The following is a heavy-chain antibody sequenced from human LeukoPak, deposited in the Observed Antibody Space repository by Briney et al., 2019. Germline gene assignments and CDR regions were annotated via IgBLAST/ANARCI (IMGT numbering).Heavy chain of an antibody. D-gene: IGHD5-18*01. Sequence: PSETLSLTCTVSGVSISSSSYYWGWIRQPPGKGLEWIGSIYYSGSTYYNPPLKSRVTISVDTSKNQFSLKLSSVTAADTAVYYCAVAWIQLWPSFDYWGQGTLVTVSS. CDR3: AVAWIQLWPSFDY. CDR2: IYYSGST. CDR1: GVSISSSSYY. J-gene: IGHJ4*02. V-gene: IGHV4-39*07.